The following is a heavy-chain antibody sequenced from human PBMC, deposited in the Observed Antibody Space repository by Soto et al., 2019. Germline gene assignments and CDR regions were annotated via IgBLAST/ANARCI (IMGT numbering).Heavy chain of an antibody. CDR3: ATYYYDSSGYLNWFDP. CDR1: GGTFSSYA. D-gene: IGHD3-22*01. V-gene: IGHV1-69*12. Sequence: QVQLVQSGAEVKKPGSSVKVSCKASGGTFSSYAISWVRQAPGQGLEWMGGIIPIFGTANYAQKFQGRVTSTADEYTSTAYMELSSLRYEDTAVYYCATYYYDSSGYLNWFDPWGQGTLVTVSS. J-gene: IGHJ5*02. CDR2: IIPIFGTA.